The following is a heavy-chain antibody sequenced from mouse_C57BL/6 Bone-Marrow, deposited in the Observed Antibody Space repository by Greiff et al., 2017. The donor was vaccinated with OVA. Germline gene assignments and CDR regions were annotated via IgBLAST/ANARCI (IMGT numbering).Heavy chain of an antibody. Sequence: EVQLQQSGPELVKPGASVKISCKASGYTFTDYYMNWVKQSHGKSLEWIGDINPNNGGTSYNQKFKGKATLTVDKSSSTAYMELRSLTSEDSAVYYCAIGGFAYWGQGTLVTVSA. V-gene: IGHV1-26*01. D-gene: IGHD3-3*01. CDR3: AIGGFAY. CDR1: GYTFTDYY. CDR2: INPNNGGT. J-gene: IGHJ3*01.